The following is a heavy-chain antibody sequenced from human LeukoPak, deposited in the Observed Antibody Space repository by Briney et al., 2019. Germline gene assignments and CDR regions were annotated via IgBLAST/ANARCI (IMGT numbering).Heavy chain of an antibody. Sequence: GGSLRLSCSASGFTFSAYAMYWVRQAPGKGLEYVSGISNNGGSSFYADSVKGRFTISRDNSKNTLYLQMNSLRAEDTAVYYCASGSSGWYGGFDYWGQGTLVTVSS. D-gene: IGHD6-19*01. CDR1: GFTFSAYA. CDR2: ISNNGGSS. V-gene: IGHV3-64*04. J-gene: IGHJ4*02. CDR3: ASGSSGWYGGFDY.